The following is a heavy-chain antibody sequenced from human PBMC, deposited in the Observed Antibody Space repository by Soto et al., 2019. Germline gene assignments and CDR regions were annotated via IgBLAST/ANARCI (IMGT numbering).Heavy chain of an antibody. Sequence: GESLKISCKGSGYSFTSYWIGWVRQMPGKGLEWMGIIYPGDSDTRYSPSFQGQVTISADKSISTAYLQWSSLKASDTAMYYCARLTIFTSPTVTNPFDYWGQGTLVTVSS. CDR3: ARLTIFTSPTVTNPFDY. D-gene: IGHD4-17*01. CDR1: GYSFTSYW. J-gene: IGHJ4*02. CDR2: IYPGDSDT. V-gene: IGHV5-51*01.